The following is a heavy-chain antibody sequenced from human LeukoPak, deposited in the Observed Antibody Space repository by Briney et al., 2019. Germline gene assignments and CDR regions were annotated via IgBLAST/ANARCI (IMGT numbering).Heavy chain of an antibody. D-gene: IGHD3-10*01. Sequence: GGSLRLSCAASGLTLSSYWMHWVRQAPGKGLVWVSRINSDGSSTRYADSVKGRFTISRDNAKNTLYLQMNSLRAEDTAVYYCAELTTMVEQYWGQGTLVTVSS. J-gene: IGHJ4*02. CDR2: INSDGSST. CDR1: GLTLSSYW. CDR3: AELTTMVEQY. V-gene: IGHV3-74*01.